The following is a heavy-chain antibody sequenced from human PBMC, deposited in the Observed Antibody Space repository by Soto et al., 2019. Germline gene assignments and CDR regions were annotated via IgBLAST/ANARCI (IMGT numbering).Heavy chain of an antibody. CDR1: GFTVSSYG. D-gene: IGHD2-8*02. J-gene: IGHJ4*02. V-gene: IGHV3-30*03. CDR3: TGEGASGY. CDR2: ISRDGRTN. Sequence: QVQLVESGGGVVQPGRSLRLSCAVSGFTVSSYGMHWVRQAPGKGLEWVAVISRDGRTNFYADSVEGRFTISKDSSRNKLCLEMDSLRSDDTAVYYCTGEGASGYWGQGTLVTVSS.